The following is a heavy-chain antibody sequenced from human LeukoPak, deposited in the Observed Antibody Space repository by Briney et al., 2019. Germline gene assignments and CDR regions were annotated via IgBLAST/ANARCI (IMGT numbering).Heavy chain of an antibody. CDR1: GFTFDDYG. J-gene: IGHJ6*03. V-gene: IGHV3-20*04. D-gene: IGHD6-13*01. CDR3: ARAIAAAGYYYYYMDV. CDR2: INWNGGST. Sequence: GSLRLSCAASGFTFDDYGMSWVRQAPGKGLEWVSGINWNGGSTGYADSVKGRFTISRDNAKNSVHLQMNSLRAEDTALYYCARAIAAAGYYYYYMDVWGKGTTVTVSS.